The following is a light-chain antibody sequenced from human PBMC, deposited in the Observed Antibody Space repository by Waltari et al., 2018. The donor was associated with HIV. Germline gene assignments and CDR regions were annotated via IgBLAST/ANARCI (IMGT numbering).Light chain of an antibody. Sequence: QLPLTHPAPVSGSPGQSITFPCTEPTPDHYIFSCYQPRPAEAPKVILFEVVNRPSGVSNRFAGYRSGNTASLTISGLLAEDEADYFCTSYISSAIPVFGGGTKVTVL. CDR1: TPDHYI. V-gene: IGLV2-14*01. J-gene: IGLJ2*01. CDR3: TSYISSAIPV. CDR2: EVV.